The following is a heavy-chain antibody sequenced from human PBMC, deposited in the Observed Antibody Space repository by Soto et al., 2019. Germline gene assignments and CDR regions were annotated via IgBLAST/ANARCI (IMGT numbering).Heavy chain of an antibody. J-gene: IGHJ6*02. CDR2: IIPIFRTA. CDR1: GGTFSSSA. D-gene: IGHD3-9*01. Sequence: QVQLVQSGAEVKKPGSSVKVSCKASGGTFSSSAITWVRQAPGQGLEWMGGIIPIFRTANYAQKFQGRVTITADESTSTVYMELSSLRSEDMAVFDWASGPYREGDDSLTGHYYYFGMDVWGQGTTVTVSS. V-gene: IGHV1-69*01. CDR3: ASGPYREGDDSLTGHYYYFGMDV.